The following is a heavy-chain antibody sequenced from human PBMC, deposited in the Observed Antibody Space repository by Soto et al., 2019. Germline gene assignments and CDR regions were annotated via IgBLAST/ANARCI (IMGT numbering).Heavy chain of an antibody. Sequence: HITLKESGPTLVKPTQTLTLTCIFSGFSFSADGVGVGWIRQPPGKTLEWLALLYWDDDTRYRPSLKSRLTITKDSSKNQVVLTMTNMDPLDTATYYCAHAFGGTSWPNDAFDVWGQGTVVTVSS. J-gene: IGHJ3*01. CDR2: LYWDDDT. CDR1: GFSFSADGVG. V-gene: IGHV2-5*02. CDR3: AHAFGGTSWPNDAFDV. D-gene: IGHD3-16*01.